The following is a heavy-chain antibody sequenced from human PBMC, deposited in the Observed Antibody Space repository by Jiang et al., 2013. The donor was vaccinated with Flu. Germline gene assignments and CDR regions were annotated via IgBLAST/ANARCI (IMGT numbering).Heavy chain of an antibody. CDR2: QRKAMVT. CDR3: ARRVGRTFDY. Sequence: EWMGVDQRKAMVTQNNSQEFLGRVTITRDTSAITAYMELSSLRSEDTAVYYCARRVGRTFDYWGQGTLVTVSS. D-gene: IGHD3-16*01. V-gene: IGHV1-3*01. J-gene: IGHJ4*02.